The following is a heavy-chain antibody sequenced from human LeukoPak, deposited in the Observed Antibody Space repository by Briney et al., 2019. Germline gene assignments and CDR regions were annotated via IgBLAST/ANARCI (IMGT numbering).Heavy chain of an antibody. J-gene: IGHJ4*02. CDR1: GFTFSSYW. CDR3: AKVRRRYDSSGYFDY. D-gene: IGHD3-22*01. Sequence: PGGSLRLSCAASGFTFSSYWMSWVRQAPGKGLAWVANIKQDGSQKYYVDSVKGRFTISRDNAKNSLYLQMNSLRAEDMASYYCAKVRRRYDSSGYFDYWGQGTLVTVSS. CDR2: IKQDGSQK. V-gene: IGHV3-7*03.